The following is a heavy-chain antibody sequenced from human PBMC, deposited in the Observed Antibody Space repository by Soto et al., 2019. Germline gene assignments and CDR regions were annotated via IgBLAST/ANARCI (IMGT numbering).Heavy chain of an antibody. CDR3: ATGVDYYATTGNCSFDS. CDR2: VHYSGST. Sequence: SETLSLTCNLSGGSFHNFYWLWIRQPPGKGLEWVGHVHYSGSTNYSPSFNSRATISLDTSKSQLSLMVRSVPAADTPPYLCATGVDYYATTGNCSFDSLGQGVTVTVSS. V-gene: IGHV4-59*01. D-gene: IGHD2-2*01. CDR1: GGSFHNFY. J-gene: IGHJ4*03.